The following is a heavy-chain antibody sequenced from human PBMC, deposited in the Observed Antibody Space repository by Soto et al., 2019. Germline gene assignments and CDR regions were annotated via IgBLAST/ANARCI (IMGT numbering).Heavy chain of an antibody. CDR3: ARNRELRFLDYYYYMDV. J-gene: IGHJ6*03. CDR2: MNPNSGNT. CDR1: GYTFTSYD. Sequence: ASVKVSCKASGYTFTSYDINWVRQATGQGLEWMGWMNPNSGNTGYAQKFQGRVTMTRNTSISTAYMELGSLRSEDTAVYYCARNRELRFLDYYYYMDVWGKGTTVTVSS. D-gene: IGHD3-3*01. V-gene: IGHV1-8*01.